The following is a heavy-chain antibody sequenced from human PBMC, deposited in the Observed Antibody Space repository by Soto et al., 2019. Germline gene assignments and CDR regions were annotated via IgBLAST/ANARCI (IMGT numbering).Heavy chain of an antibody. J-gene: IGHJ3*02. CDR2: IYPGDSGT. V-gene: IGHV5-51*01. CDR3: ARSGSGYSYGCDAFDI. Sequence: GESLKISCKGSGYSFTSYWIGWVRQMPGKGLEWMGIIYPGDSGTRYSPSFQGQVTISADKSISTAYLQWSSLKASDTAMYYCARSGSGYSYGCDAFDIWGQGTMVTVSS. D-gene: IGHD5-18*01. CDR1: GYSFTSYW.